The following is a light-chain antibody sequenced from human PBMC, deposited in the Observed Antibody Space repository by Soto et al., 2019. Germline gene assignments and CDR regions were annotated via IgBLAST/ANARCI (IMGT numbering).Light chain of an antibody. V-gene: IGLV3-21*04. CDR2: YDS. J-gene: IGLJ1*01. CDR1: NIGSKS. Sequence: SSELTQPPSVSVAPGKTARITCGGNNIGSKSVHWYQQKPGQAPVLVIYYDSDRPSGIPERFSGSNSGNTATLTISRVEAGDEADYYCQVWDSSSDCYVFGTGTKLTVL. CDR3: QVWDSSSDCYV.